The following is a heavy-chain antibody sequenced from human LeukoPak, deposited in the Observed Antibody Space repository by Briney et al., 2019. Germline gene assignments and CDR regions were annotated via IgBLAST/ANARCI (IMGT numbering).Heavy chain of an antibody. V-gene: IGHV1-3*01. Sequence: ASVKVSCKASGYTFTSYAMHWVRQAPGQRLEWMGWINAGNGNKKYSQKFQGRVTITRDTSASTAYMELSSLRSEDTAVYYCARDYFGSGSSYLSYYFDDGSQGTLATAPS. CDR2: INAGNGNK. D-gene: IGHD3-10*01. CDR3: ARDYFGSGSSYLSYYFDD. CDR1: GYTFTSYA. J-gene: IGHJ4*02.